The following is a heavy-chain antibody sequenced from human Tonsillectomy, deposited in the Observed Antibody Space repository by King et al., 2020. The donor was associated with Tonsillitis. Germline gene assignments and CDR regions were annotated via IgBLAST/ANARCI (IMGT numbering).Heavy chain of an antibody. CDR3: ARDRFFSGS. J-gene: IGHJ4*02. CDR2: IYFSVST. CDR1: GGSISSYY. Sequence: VQLQESGPGLVKPSETLSLTCTVSGGSISSYYWSWIRQPPGKGLEWIGYIYFSVSTNYNPSLKSRVTISVDTSKNQFSLKLSSVTAADTAVYYCARDRFFSGSWGQGTLVTVSS. D-gene: IGHD3-3*01. V-gene: IGHV4-59*01.